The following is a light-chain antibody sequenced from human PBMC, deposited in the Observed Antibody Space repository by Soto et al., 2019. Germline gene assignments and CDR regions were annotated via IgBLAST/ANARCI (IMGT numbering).Light chain of an antibody. CDR3: QQSYSTLWT. Sequence: DIQMTQSPSSLSASVGDRVTITCRASQSISSYLNWYQQKPGKAPKLLIYAASSSQSGVPSRFSGSGSGTDFTLTISSLQPEDFATYYCQQSYSTLWTFGQGTKVEIK. CDR1: QSISSY. CDR2: AAS. V-gene: IGKV1-39*01. J-gene: IGKJ1*01.